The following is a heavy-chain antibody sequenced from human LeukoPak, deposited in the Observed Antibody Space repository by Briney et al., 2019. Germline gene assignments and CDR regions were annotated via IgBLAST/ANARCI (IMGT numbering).Heavy chain of an antibody. Sequence: GGSLRLSCAASGFTFDDYAVHWVRQAPGKGLEWVSGISWNSGSIGYADSVKGRFTISRDNAKNSLYLQMNSLRAEDTALYYCARASYCSSTSCWNTYYYYYYMDVWGKGTTVTVSS. V-gene: IGHV3-9*01. D-gene: IGHD2-2*01. CDR1: GFTFDDYA. CDR2: ISWNSGSI. J-gene: IGHJ6*03. CDR3: ARASYCSSTSCWNTYYYYYYMDV.